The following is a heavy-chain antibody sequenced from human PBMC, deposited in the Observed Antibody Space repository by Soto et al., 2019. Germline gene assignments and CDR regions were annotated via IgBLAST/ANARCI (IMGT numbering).Heavy chain of an antibody. Sequence: EVQLVESGGGLVQPGRSLRLSCAASGFTFDDYAMHWVRQAPGKGLEWVSGISWNSGSIGYADSVEGRFTISRDNAKNSLYLQMNSLRAEDTALYYCAKDRGLLLKYFQHWGQGTLVTVSS. CDR2: ISWNSGSI. CDR1: GFTFDDYA. V-gene: IGHV3-9*01. CDR3: AKDRGLLLKYFQH. D-gene: IGHD2-15*01. J-gene: IGHJ1*01.